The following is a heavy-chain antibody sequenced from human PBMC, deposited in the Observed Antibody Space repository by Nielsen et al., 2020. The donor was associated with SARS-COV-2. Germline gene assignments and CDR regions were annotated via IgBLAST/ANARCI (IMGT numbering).Heavy chain of an antibody. J-gene: IGHJ4*02. CDR2: MKFDGSEE. Sequence: GGSLRLSCAASGFTFSSYAMSWVRQAPGKGLEWVANMKFDGSEEYYVDSVKGRFTIFRDNAKNSVYLQMNSLRAEDTAVYYCVRETTYGPYYFDYWGQGTLVTVSS. V-gene: IGHV3-7*01. CDR3: VRETTYGPYYFDY. CDR1: GFTFSSYA. D-gene: IGHD1-1*01.